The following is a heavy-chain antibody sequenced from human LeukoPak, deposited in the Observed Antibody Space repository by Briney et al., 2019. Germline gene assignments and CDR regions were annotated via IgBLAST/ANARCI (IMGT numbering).Heavy chain of an antibody. CDR2: ISGSADNT. D-gene: IGHD5-24*01. Sequence: GGSLRLSCVASGFIFDNYALSWVRQAPGKGLEWVSGISGSADNTYYADFVKGRFTISRDISKNTVYLQMNNLRVDDTAVYYCAKGPKLGDGFHCDYWGQGTLVTVSS. V-gene: IGHV3-23*01. CDR1: GFIFDNYA. J-gene: IGHJ4*02. CDR3: AKGPKLGDGFHCDY.